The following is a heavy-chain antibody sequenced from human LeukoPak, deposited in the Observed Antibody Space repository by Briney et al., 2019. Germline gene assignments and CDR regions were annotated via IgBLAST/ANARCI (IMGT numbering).Heavy chain of an antibody. D-gene: IGHD3-16*01. Sequence: ASVKISCKASGYTFTINHIHWVRQAPGQGLERMGVINPSGDSTTYAQNFQGRVTMTRDTSTSTVYMELRGLRSEDTAIYYCAKLATSDTGETYWGQGTLVTVSS. V-gene: IGHV1-46*01. J-gene: IGHJ4*02. CDR1: GYTFTINH. CDR3: AKLATSDTGETY. CDR2: INPSGDST.